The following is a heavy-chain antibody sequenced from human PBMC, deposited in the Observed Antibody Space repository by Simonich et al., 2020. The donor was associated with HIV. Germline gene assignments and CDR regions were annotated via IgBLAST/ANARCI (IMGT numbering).Heavy chain of an antibody. CDR1: NFTFTNYS. Sequence: EVQLVESGGGLVKPGGSLRLSCTASNFTFTNYSMNWVRQAPGKGLEWVSTISTSGSYTYYADSVKGRFTTSRDNAKSSLFLQMNSLRAEDTAVYYCAGEKVRDWFFNLWGRGTLVTVSS. CDR2: ISTSGSYT. V-gene: IGHV3-21*01. J-gene: IGHJ2*01. CDR3: AGEKVRDWFFNL. D-gene: IGHD3-10*01.